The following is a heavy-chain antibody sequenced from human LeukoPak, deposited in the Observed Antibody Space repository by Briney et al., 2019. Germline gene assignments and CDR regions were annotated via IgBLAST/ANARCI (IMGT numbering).Heavy chain of an antibody. V-gene: IGHV1-69*04. D-gene: IGHD2-21*02. CDR2: IIPILGIA. CDR1: GGTFNHFG. CDR3: ARDPYCGGDRLPDY. Sequence: SVKVSCKASGGTFNHFGINWVRQSPGQGLEWMGRIIPILGIANYAQKFQGRVTITADKSTSTAYMELSSLRSEDTAVYYCARDPYCGGDRLPDYWGQGTLVTVSS. J-gene: IGHJ4*02.